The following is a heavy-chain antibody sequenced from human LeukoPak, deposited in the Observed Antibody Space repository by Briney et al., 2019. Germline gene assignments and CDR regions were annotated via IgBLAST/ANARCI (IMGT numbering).Heavy chain of an antibody. CDR3: ARDLGATQGYYYYGMDV. CDR2: INTNTGNP. J-gene: IGHJ6*02. D-gene: IGHD1-26*01. CDR1: GYTFTSHA. V-gene: IGHV7-4-1*02. Sequence: ASVKVSCKASGYTFTSHAMNWVRQAPGQGLEWMGWINTNTGNPTYAQGFTGRFVFSLDTSVSTAYLQISSLKAEDTAVYYCARDLGATQGYYYYGMDVWGQGTTVTVSS.